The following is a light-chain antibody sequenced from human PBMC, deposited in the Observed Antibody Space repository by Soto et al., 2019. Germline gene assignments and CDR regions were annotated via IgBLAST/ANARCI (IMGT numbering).Light chain of an antibody. CDR3: QQHANWPLT. J-gene: IGKJ4*01. CDR2: EAS. Sequence: EVVLTQYTATLSLSPGEGATLSCRASQSVGNNLAWYQQKPGQAPGLLIYEASTRATGIPARFSGSGSGTDFTLTISSLEPEDFAVYYCQQHANWPLTFGGGTMVDIK. CDR1: QSVGNN. V-gene: IGKV3-11*01.